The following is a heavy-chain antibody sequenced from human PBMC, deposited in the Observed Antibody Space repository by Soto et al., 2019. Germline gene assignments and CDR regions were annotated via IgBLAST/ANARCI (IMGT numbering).Heavy chain of an antibody. CDR1: GGALTYGGYC. CDR3: ASGGGYNSFDF. D-gene: IGHD2-15*01. V-gene: IGHV4-30-2*06. Sequence: SLSLTCIVSGGALTYGGYCWRWLLQSPEKGLEWIGYIGHLETTYYNSSFKSRLPLSIDKTRNHFSLSLTSMTAADKGVDYCASGGGYNSFDFWGQGIQVTVSS. CDR2: IGHLETT. J-gene: IGHJ4*02.